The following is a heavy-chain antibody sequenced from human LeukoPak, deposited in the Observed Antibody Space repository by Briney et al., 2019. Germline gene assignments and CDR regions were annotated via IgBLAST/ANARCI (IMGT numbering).Heavy chain of an antibody. J-gene: IGHJ6*03. CDR2: INHRGSA. CDR1: GGSFSGHY. CDR3: ARGVVAGSLGDYYYYMDA. D-gene: IGHD6-19*01. V-gene: IGHV4-34*01. Sequence: SETLSLTCAVYGGSFSGHYWTWIRQSPGKALEWVGEINHRGSAHYAPSLRSRVTISVDTAKNPFSLRLNSVTAADTAVYYCARGVVAGSLGDYYYYMDAWGKGTTVTVSS.